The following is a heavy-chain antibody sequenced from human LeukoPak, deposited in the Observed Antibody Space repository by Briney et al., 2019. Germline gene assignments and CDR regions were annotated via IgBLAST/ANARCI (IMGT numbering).Heavy chain of an antibody. Sequence: ASVKVSCKASGYTFTSYGISWVRQAPGQGLEWMGWISAYNGNTNYAQKLQGRVTMTTDTSTSTAYMELRSLRSDDTAVYYCAREGSVIRFLEWSPYYYYGMDVWGQGTTVTVSS. CDR3: AREGSVIRFLEWSPYYYYGMDV. CDR2: ISAYNGNT. V-gene: IGHV1-18*01. CDR1: GYTFTSYG. D-gene: IGHD3-3*01. J-gene: IGHJ6*02.